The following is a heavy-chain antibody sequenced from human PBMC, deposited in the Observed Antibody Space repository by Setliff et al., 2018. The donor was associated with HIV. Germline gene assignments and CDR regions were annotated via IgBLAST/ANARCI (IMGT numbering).Heavy chain of an antibody. V-gene: IGHV4-39*06. D-gene: IGHD3-22*01. CDR3: ARGSYYDTSGYRPGYFDY. CDR1: GGSISSSSYY. CDR2: INFSGST. J-gene: IGHJ4*02. Sequence: PSETLSLTCTVSGGSISSSSYYWGWIRQPPGKGLEWIGSINFSGSTYYNPSLKSRVTISVYTTKNQFLLKLRSVTAADTAVYYCARGSYYDTSGYRPGYFDYWGQETLVTVSS.